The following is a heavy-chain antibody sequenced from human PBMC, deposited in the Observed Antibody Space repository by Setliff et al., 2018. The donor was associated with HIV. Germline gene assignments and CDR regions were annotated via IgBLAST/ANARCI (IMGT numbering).Heavy chain of an antibody. J-gene: IGHJ5*02. Sequence: GASVKVSCKASGGTFINSAFTWVRQAPGQGLEWMGSIIPIFNTGNYAQKFQNRVTITADESTSTAYMELSSLRSEDTAVYFCARVQLLVISCFDPWGQGTLVTVSS. CDR3: ARVQLLVISCFDP. V-gene: IGHV1-69*13. CDR2: IIPIFNTG. D-gene: IGHD2-2*01. CDR1: GGTFINSA.